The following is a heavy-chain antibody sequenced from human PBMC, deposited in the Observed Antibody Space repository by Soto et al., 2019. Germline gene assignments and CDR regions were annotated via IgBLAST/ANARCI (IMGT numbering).Heavy chain of an antibody. CDR1: GGSFSGYY. CDR2: INHSGST. Sequence: QVQLQQWGAGLLKPSETLSLTCAVYGGSFSGYYWSWIRQPPGKGLEWIGEINHSGSTNYNPTLKSRVTISVDTSKNQFALKLSAVTAADTAVYYCARVLSGYYGSGSRTAPRQFDPWGQGTLVTVSS. J-gene: IGHJ5*02. CDR3: ARVLSGYYGSGSRTAPRQFDP. D-gene: IGHD3-10*01. V-gene: IGHV4-34*01.